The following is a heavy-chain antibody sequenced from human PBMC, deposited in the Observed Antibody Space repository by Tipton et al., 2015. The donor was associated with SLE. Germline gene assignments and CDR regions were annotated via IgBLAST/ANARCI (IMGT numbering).Heavy chain of an antibody. D-gene: IGHD2-15*01. Sequence: TLSLTCTVSDDSISSGDYYWSWIRQPAGKGLEWFGRMFGSAIRDYNPSLNSRVTISLDTSRTQFSPKLSSVTVADTAVYYCARDGRGYCDNSGCSEYHWFDPWGQGTLVTVSS. CDR3: ARDGRGYCDNSGCSEYHWFDP. V-gene: IGHV4-61*02. CDR1: DDSISSGDYY. J-gene: IGHJ5*02. CDR2: MFGSAIR.